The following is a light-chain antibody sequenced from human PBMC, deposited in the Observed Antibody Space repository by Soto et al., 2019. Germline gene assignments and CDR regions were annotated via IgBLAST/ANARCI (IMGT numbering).Light chain of an antibody. V-gene: IGKV3-20*01. CDR3: QQYGSSPPSFT. J-gene: IGKJ3*01. CDR2: GAS. Sequence: EIELTQSPGTLSLSPGERATLSCRASQSVSSSYLAWYQQKPGQAPRLLIYGASSRATGIPDRFSGSGSGTDFTLTISRLEPEDFAVYYCQQYGSSPPSFTFGPGTKVDIK. CDR1: QSVSSSY.